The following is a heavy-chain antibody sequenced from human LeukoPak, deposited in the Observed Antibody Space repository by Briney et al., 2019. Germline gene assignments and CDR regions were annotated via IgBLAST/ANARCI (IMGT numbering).Heavy chain of an antibody. CDR3: ARDLVYGSGGSCYSGDAFDI. Sequence: GRSLRLSCAASGFTFSSYAMHWVRQAPGKGLEWVAVISYDGSNKYYADSVKGRFTISRDNSKNTLYLQMNSLRAEDTAVYYCARDLVYGSGGSCYSGDAFDIWGQGTMVTVSS. D-gene: IGHD2-15*01. CDR1: GFTFSSYA. V-gene: IGHV3-30*04. CDR2: ISYDGSNK. J-gene: IGHJ3*02.